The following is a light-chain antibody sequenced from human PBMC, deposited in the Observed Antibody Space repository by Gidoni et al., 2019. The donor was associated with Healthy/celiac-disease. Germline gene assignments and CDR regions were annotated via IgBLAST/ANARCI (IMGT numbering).Light chain of an antibody. CDR3: QQYDNLPPLT. V-gene: IGKV1-33*01. CDR1: QDMSNY. J-gene: IGKJ2*01. Sequence: DSQMTQSPSSLSASVGDRVTITCQASQDMSNYLNWYQQKPGKAPKLLIYDESNLETGVPSRFSGSGSRTDFTFTISSLHPEYISTYYCQQYDNLPPLTFXXXTKLEIK. CDR2: DES.